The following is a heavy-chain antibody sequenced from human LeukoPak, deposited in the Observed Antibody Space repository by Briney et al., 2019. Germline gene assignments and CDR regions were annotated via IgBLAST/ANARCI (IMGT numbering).Heavy chain of an antibody. CDR3: ARDLRSGSYLNWFDP. Sequence: SETLSVTCAVTGYSISYGYYWGWIRQPPGKGLEWIGSIYHSGSTYYNPSLKSRVTISVDTSKNQFSLNLGSVTAADTAVYYCARDLRSGSYLNWFDPWGQGTLVTVSS. J-gene: IGHJ5*02. V-gene: IGHV4-38-2*02. D-gene: IGHD3-10*01. CDR2: IYHSGST. CDR1: GYSISYGYY.